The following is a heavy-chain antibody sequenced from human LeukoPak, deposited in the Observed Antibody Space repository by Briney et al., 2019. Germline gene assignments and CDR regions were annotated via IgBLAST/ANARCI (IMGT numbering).Heavy chain of an antibody. D-gene: IGHD2-15*01. J-gene: IGHJ6*02. CDR2: IYYTGAT. CDR3: ARHDPVGYYQHGMGV. Sequence: SETLSLTCTVSGGSISGYFWSCIRQPPGQGLEFIGYIYYTGATLYNPSLKSRVTMSVDMSKNQFSLKLSSVTAADTAVYYCARHDPVGYYQHGMGVWGQGTTVTVSS. V-gene: IGHV4-59*08. CDR1: GGSISGYF.